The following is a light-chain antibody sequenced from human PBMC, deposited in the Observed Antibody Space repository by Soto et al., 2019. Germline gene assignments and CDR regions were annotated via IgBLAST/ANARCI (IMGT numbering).Light chain of an antibody. J-gene: IGKJ1*01. V-gene: IGKV1-39*01. CDR2: AAS. CDR3: QQSYSSPRT. CDR1: QSISSN. Sequence: EIEMNQSPYSLSSSELEIVTVACMASQSISSNLTWYQQKPGQGPKLLIYAASTLATGVPSRFSGSGSGTDFTLTISSLQSEDFATYYCQQSYSSPRTFGQGTKVDI.